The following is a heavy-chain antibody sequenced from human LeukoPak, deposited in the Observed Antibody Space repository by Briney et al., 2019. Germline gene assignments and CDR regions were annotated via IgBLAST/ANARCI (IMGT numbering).Heavy chain of an antibody. CDR3: ARAVVWGSYRPLDY. D-gene: IGHD3-16*02. J-gene: IGHJ4*02. CDR2: IYYSGST. CDR1: GGSISSGDYC. V-gene: IGHV4-30-4*01. Sequence: PSETLSLTCTLSGGSISSGDYCWSWIRQPPGNGLEWIGCIYYSGSTYYNPSLKSRVTISVDTSKNQFSLKLSPVTAADTAVYYCARAVVWGSYRPLDYWGQGTLVTVSS.